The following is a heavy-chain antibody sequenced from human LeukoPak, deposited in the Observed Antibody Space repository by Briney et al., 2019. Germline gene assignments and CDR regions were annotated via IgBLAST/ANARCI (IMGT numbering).Heavy chain of an antibody. CDR1: GFTFSSYG. D-gene: IGHD3-10*01. J-gene: IGHJ4*02. Sequence: QSGGSLRLSCAASGFTFSSYGMSWVRQAPGKGLEWVSAISGSGDNTYYADSVKGRFTISRDNSKNTLYLQMNSLRAEDTAVYYCAKVTYGSGTYGAFDYWGQGTLVTVSS. CDR2: ISGSGDNT. CDR3: AKVTYGSGTYGAFDY. V-gene: IGHV3-23*01.